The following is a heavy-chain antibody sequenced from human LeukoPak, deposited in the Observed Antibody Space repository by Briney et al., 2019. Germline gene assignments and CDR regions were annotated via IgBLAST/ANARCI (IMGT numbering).Heavy chain of an antibody. V-gene: IGHV3-23*01. Sequence: PGGSPRLSCAASGFSLTNFAMSWVRQAPGKGLEWVSLIIGSSGDTFYAHSVKGRFTISRDNSKNRLYLQMNSLRAEDTALYYCAKGAYDYIEMGYFDYWGQGTLVTVSS. J-gene: IGHJ4*02. D-gene: IGHD5-12*01. CDR1: GFSLTNFA. CDR3: AKGAYDYIEMGYFDY. CDR2: IIGSSGDT.